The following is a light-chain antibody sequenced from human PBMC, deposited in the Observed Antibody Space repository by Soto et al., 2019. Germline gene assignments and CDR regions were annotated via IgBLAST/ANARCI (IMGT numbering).Light chain of an antibody. CDR1: QSVSSY. Sequence: EFVLTQSQATLSLSPGERATLSCRASQSVSSYLACYQQKPGQAPRLLIYDASNRATVIPARFSGSGSGTDFTLTISSLDPEDFAVYYCQQRSNWPITFGQGTRLEIK. J-gene: IGKJ5*01. CDR3: QQRSNWPIT. V-gene: IGKV3-11*01. CDR2: DAS.